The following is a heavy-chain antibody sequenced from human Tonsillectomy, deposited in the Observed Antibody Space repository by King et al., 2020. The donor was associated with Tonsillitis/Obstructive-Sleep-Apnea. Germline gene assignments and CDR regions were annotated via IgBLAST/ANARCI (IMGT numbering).Heavy chain of an antibody. J-gene: IGHJ4*02. V-gene: IGHV4-39*01. CDR1: GGSISSSSYY. D-gene: IGHD4-17*01. CDR3: ARSVMTTVTDPDFDY. Sequence: LQLQESGPGLVKPSETLSLTCTVSGGSISSSSYYWGWIRQPPRKGLEWIGSIYYSGSTYYNPSLQSRVTISVDTSKNQFSLKLSSVTAADTAVYYCARSVMTTVTDPDFDYWGQGTLVTVSS. CDR2: IYYSGST.